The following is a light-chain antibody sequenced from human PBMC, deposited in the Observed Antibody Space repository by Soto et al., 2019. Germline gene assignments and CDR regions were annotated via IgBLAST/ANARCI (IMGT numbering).Light chain of an antibody. J-gene: IGKJ4*01. V-gene: IGKV1-27*01. CDR2: GAT. CDR1: QGISNY. CDR3: QKYNSDPLT. Sequence: DVQMTQSPSSLSASVGDRVTITCRASQGISNYLAWYQQKPGKAPQLLIYGATTLQSGVPSRFSGSGSGTDFTLTIASLQPEDVATYYCQKYNSDPLTFGGGTQVDIK.